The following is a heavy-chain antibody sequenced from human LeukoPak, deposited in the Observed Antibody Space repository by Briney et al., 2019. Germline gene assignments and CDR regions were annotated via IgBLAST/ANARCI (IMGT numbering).Heavy chain of an antibody. Sequence: GGSLRLSCAASGFIVSSDYMSWVRQDPGKGLEWVSVIYSGGKTYYADSVKGRFTISRDDSKNTLYLQMNSLTSEDTAVYYCARESSSGYYLPYWGQGTLVTVSS. J-gene: IGHJ4*02. CDR1: GFIVSSDY. V-gene: IGHV3-66*02. CDR3: ARESSSGYYLPY. D-gene: IGHD3-22*01. CDR2: IYSGGKT.